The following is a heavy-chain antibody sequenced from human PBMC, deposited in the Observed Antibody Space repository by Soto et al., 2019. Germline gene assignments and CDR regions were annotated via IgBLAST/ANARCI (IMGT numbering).Heavy chain of an antibody. Sequence: PSETLSLTCTVSGGSISSSSYYWGWIRQPPGKGLEWIGSIYYSGSTYYNPSLKSRVTISVDTSKNQFSLKLSSVTAADTAVYYCARGTRYYGMDVWGQGTTVTV. CDR3: ARGTRYYGMDV. CDR2: IYYSGST. J-gene: IGHJ6*02. D-gene: IGHD6-6*01. V-gene: IGHV4-39*01. CDR1: GGSISSSSYY.